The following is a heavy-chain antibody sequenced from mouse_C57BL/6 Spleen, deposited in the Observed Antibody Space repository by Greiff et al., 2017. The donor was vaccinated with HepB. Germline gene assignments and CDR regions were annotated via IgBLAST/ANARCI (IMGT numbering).Heavy chain of an antibody. J-gene: IGHJ2*01. D-gene: IGHD1-1*01. V-gene: IGHV1-53*01. CDR3: AREGGRNYFDY. CDR2: INPSNGGT. Sequence: QVQLQQPGTELVKPGASVKPSCKASGYTFTSYWMHWVKQRPGQGLEWIGNINPSNGGTKYNEKFKSKATLTVDKSSSTAYMQLSSLTSEDSAVYYCAREGGRNYFDYWGQGTTLTVSS. CDR1: GYTFTSYW.